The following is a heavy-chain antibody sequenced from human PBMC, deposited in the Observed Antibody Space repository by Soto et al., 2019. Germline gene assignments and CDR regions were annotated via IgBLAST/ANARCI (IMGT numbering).Heavy chain of an antibody. Sequence: GESLKISCKGSGYSFTSYWISWVRQMPGKGLEWMGRIDPSDSYTNYSPSFQGHVTISADKSISTAYLQWSSLKASDTDMYYCASTVDTAMAQYGMDVCGQRTTVAVCS. J-gene: IGHJ6*02. V-gene: IGHV5-10-1*01. D-gene: IGHD5-18*01. CDR2: IDPSDSYT. CDR3: ASTVDTAMAQYGMDV. CDR1: GYSFTSYW.